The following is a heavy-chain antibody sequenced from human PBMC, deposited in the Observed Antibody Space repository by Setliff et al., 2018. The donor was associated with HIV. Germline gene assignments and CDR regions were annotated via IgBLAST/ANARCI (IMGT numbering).Heavy chain of an antibody. D-gene: IGHD2-21*01. Sequence: GGSLRLSCVVSGFTFSTSLMTWVRQAPGEGLEWVANVNEDGSVKNYVDSVKGRFTISRDNAKNSLYLEMDSLRADDTAIYYCAKDRPHMASALNYWGQGTLVT. V-gene: IGHV3-7*01. CDR1: GFTFSTSL. CDR3: AKDRPHMASALNY. CDR2: VNEDGSVK. J-gene: IGHJ4*02.